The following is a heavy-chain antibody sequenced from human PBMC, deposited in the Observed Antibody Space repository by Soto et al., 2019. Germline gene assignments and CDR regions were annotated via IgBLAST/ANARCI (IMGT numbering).Heavy chain of an antibody. V-gene: IGHV3-15*07. J-gene: IGHJ6*02. D-gene: IGHD3-3*01. CDR3: TTDLLYDDYYYYGMDV. CDR2: IKSKTDGGTT. CDR1: GFTFSNAW. Sequence: PGGSLRLSCAASGFTFSNAWMNWVRQAPGKGLEWVGRIKSKTDGGTTDYAAPVKGRFTISRGDSKNTLYLQMNSLKTEDTAVYYCTTDLLYDDYYYYGMDVWGQGTTVTVSS.